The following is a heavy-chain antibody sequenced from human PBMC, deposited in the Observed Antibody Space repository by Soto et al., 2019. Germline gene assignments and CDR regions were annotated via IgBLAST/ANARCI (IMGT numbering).Heavy chain of an antibody. J-gene: IGHJ6*02. CDR2: ILPVFGAT. CDR3: ARDPDEVVGTDYHYYGMDV. V-gene: IGHV1-69*06. D-gene: IGHD1-26*01. Sequence: SVKVSCKASGDTSSNYGVSWVRQAPGQGLEWMGGILPVFGATTYARNFQGRITITADKSTSTVYMELTSLRSDDTATYYCARDPDEVVGTDYHYYGMDVWDQGATVTVSS. CDR1: GDTSSNYG.